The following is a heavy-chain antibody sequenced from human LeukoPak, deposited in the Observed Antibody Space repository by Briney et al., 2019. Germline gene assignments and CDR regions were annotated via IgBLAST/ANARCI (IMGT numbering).Heavy chain of an antibody. CDR3: ARVSRGKWELLGAHDY. D-gene: IGHD1-26*01. Sequence: GGSLRLSCAVSGFTFSSYSMNWVRQAPGKGLEWVSSISRSSSYIYYADSVKGRFTISRDNAKNSLFLQMNSLRAEDTAVYYCARVSRGKWELLGAHDYWGQGTLVTVSS. CDR1: GFTFSSYS. CDR2: ISRSSSYI. V-gene: IGHV3-21*01. J-gene: IGHJ4*02.